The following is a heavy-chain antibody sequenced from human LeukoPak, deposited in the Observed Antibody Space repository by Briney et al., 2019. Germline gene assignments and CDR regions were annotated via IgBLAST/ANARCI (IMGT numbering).Heavy chain of an antibody. J-gene: IGHJ4*02. CDR3: TIGGASGSLAH. D-gene: IGHD6-13*01. Sequence: TPSETLSLTCTVSRASISDNYWSWSRQHAGKALEWIGRTYTSGDTNYNPSLKSRASVSVDTSKNQFYLSLRYVTAADTAVYYCTIGGASGSLAHWGPGTLVTVSS. V-gene: IGHV4-4*07. CDR2: TYTSGDT. CDR1: RASISDNY.